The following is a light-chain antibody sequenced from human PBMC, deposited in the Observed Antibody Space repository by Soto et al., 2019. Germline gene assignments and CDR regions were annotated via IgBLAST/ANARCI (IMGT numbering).Light chain of an antibody. CDR3: SSYTTSSTWV. CDR2: EVA. CDR1: SSDVGSYDR. J-gene: IGLJ2*01. Sequence: QSALTQPPSVSGSPGQSVTISCTGTSSDVGSYDRVSWYQRPPGTAPKLMIYEVANRPSGVPDRFSGSKSGNTASLTISGLQAEDGADYYCSSYTTSSTWVFGGGTKLTVL. V-gene: IGLV2-18*02.